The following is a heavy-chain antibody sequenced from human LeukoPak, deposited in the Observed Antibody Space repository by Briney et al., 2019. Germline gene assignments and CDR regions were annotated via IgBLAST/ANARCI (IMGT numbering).Heavy chain of an antibody. CDR2: XGGST. D-gene: IGHD3-9*01. V-gene: IGHV3-23*01. CDR3: AKDYATYYDILTGYNWFDP. J-gene: IGHJ5*02. Sequence: XGGSTYSADSVKGLFTISRDNSKNTLYLQMNSLRAEDTAVYYCAKDYATYYDILTGYNWFDPWGQGTLVTVSS.